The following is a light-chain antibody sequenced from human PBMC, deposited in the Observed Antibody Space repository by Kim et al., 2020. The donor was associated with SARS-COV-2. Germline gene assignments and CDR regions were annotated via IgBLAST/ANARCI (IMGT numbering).Light chain of an antibody. Sequence: ASVGDRVTITCRTSQDISSALAWYQQKPGKVPELLIYDVSTLETGVPSRFSGSGSGTDFTLTISSLQPEDFATFYCLHFKSYPFTFGQGTRLEIK. CDR1: QDISSA. V-gene: IGKV1-13*02. J-gene: IGKJ5*01. CDR3: LHFKSYPFT. CDR2: DVS.